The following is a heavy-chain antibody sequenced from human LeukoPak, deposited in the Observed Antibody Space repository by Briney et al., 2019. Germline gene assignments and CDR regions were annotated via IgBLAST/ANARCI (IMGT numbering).Heavy chain of an antibody. CDR2: ISSSSSHI. D-gene: IGHD3-10*01. J-gene: IGHJ6*03. V-gene: IGHV3-21*01. Sequence: GGSLRLSRAASRLTLSGYSMHWVRQAPGKGLEWVSSISSSSSHIYYEDSVKGRFTISRDNAKNSLYLQMNSLRAEDTAVYYCARGPSGSAFYYYYYYMDVWGKGTTVTVSS. CDR1: RLTLSGYS. CDR3: ARGPSGSAFYYYYYYMDV.